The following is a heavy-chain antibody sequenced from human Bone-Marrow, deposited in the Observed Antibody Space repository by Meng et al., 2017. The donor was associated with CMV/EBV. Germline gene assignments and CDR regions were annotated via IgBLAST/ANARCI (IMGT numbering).Heavy chain of an antibody. D-gene: IGHD3-22*01. Sequence: GESLKISCAASGFTFSSYAIHWVRQAPGKGLVWVSRINSDGRGTSYADSVEGRFTVSRDNAKNTLYLQMNSLRAEDTGVYYCEFRYDSCGYDQWGQGTLVTVSS. CDR3: EFRYDSCGYDQ. CDR1: GFTFSSYA. CDR2: INSDGRGT. V-gene: IGHV3-74*01. J-gene: IGHJ4*02.